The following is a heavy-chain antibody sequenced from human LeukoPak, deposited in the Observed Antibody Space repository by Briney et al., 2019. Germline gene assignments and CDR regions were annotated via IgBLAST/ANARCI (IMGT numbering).Heavy chain of an antibody. D-gene: IGHD3-3*01. V-gene: IGHV3-48*04. J-gene: IGHJ6*03. CDR3: ARDSILEWLLPQYYYYYMDV. CDR1: GFTFSNYN. CDR2: ISSSSTTI. Sequence: HPGGSLRLSCAASGFTFSNYNMNWVRQAPGKGLEWVSYISSSSTTIYYADSVKGRFTISRDNAKNSLYLQMNSLRAEDTAVYYCARDSILEWLLPQYYYYYMDVWGKGTTVTVSS.